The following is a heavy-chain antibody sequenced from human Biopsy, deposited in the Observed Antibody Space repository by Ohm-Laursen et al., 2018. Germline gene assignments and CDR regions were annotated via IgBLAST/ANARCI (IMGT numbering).Heavy chain of an antibody. CDR3: ARDKYRSWNYFDN. D-gene: IGHD6-19*01. CDR2: INPDSGVT. CDR1: GYTFSGYY. J-gene: IGHJ4*02. V-gene: IGHV1-2*02. Sequence: GASVKVSCKASGYTFSGYYMHWVRQAPGQGLEWMGWINPDSGVTNYAQKFQGRVTMTRDTSISTAYMELSRLGSDDTAVYYCARDKYRSWNYFDNWGQGSLVTDSS.